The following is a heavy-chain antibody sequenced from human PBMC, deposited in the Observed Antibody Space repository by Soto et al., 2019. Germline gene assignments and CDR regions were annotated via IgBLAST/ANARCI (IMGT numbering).Heavy chain of an antibody. V-gene: IGHV1-3*05. CDR3: ARVSGYSLPDY. CDR1: GYTFTNYA. Sequence: QVQLVQSGAEEKKPGASVKVSCKASGYTFTNYAMHWVRQAPGQRLEWMGWINAGNGNTKYSQKFQGRVPITRDTPTSTAYMELTTLTSEDTAVYYCARVSGYSLPDYWGQGTLVTVSS. J-gene: IGHJ4*02. D-gene: IGHD5-12*01. CDR2: INAGNGNT.